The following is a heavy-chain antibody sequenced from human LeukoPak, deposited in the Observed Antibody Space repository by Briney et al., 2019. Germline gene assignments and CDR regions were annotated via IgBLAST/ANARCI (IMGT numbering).Heavy chain of an antibody. CDR1: GYTFTSYA. D-gene: IGHD5-12*01. CDR2: FHPPDDEA. J-gene: IGHJ4*02. Sequence: ASVKVSCKASGYTFTSYAMNWVRQAPGQGLEWMGRFHPPDDEAKYLERFDGRIAITADTSTDTSYLELKGLTSDDTALYFCAVGRGFAHGRLEEWGQGTLITVSS. CDR3: AVGRGFAHGRLEE. V-gene: IGHV1-69-2*01.